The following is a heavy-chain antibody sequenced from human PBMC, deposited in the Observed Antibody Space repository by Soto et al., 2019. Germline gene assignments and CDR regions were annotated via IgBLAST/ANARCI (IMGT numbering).Heavy chain of an antibody. D-gene: IGHD3-3*01. CDR3: ARDPGVLPFLAPSV. Sequence: SETLSLTCTVSGGSINSGGYYWSWIRQHPGKGLEWIGYIYYSGSTYYNPSLKSRVAISVDTSKNQFSLKLSSVTAADTAVYYCARDPGVLPFLAPSVWGQGTLVTVSS. V-gene: IGHV4-31*03. CDR1: GGSINSGGYY. J-gene: IGHJ4*02. CDR2: IYYSGST.